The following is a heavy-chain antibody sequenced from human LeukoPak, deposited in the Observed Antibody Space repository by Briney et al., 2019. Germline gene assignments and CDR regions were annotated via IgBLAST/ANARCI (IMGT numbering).Heavy chain of an antibody. CDR2: ISGSGGST. D-gene: IGHD5-24*01. CDR1: GFTFSSYA. J-gene: IGHJ4*02. V-gene: IGHV3-23*01. CDR3: TRWLHPEYYFDY. Sequence: GGSLRLSCAASGFTFSSYAMSWARQAPGKGLEWVSVISGSGGSTYYADSVKGRFTISRDNSKNTLYLQMNSLRAEDTAVYYCTRWLHPEYYFDYWGQGTLVTVSS.